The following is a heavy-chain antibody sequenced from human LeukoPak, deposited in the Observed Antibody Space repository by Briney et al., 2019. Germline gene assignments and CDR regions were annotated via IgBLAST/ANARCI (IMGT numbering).Heavy chain of an antibody. CDR3: AKVYGRVGAIRRYYYYMDV. CDR1: GGTFSSYA. D-gene: IGHD1-26*01. Sequence: SVKASCKASGGTFSSYAISWVRQAPGQGLEWMGGIIPIFGTANYAQKFQGRVTITADESTSTAYMELSSLRSEDTAVYYCAKVYGRVGAIRRYYYYMDVWGKGTTVTVSS. CDR2: IIPIFGTA. V-gene: IGHV1-69*13. J-gene: IGHJ6*03.